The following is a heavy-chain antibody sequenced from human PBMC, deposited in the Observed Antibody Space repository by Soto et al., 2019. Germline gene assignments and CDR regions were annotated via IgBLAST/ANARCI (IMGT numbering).Heavy chain of an antibody. CDR3: TREEDGSDY. Sequence: PGGSLRLSCAASGFNFSDYGMHWVRQAPGKGLEWVAVISYDGIKKYYADSVKGRFTISRDNSKNTVSLQMNSLRGEDTAIYYSTREEDGSDYWGQGTQVTVSS. CDR1: GFNFSDYG. V-gene: IGHV3-30*03. D-gene: IGHD5-12*01. CDR2: ISYDGIKK. J-gene: IGHJ4*02.